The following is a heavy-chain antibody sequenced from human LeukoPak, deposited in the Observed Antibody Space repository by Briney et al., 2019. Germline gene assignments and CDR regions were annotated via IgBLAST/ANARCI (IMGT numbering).Heavy chain of an antibody. CDR1: GGSFSDYY. V-gene: IGHV4-34*01. Sequence: SETLSLTCGVSGGSFSDYYWSWIRQSPWGLEWIGEINHGGSANHNPSLKSRVTISADTSKNQFSLHLSSVTAADSAVYFCARGSMRRRYFYYYMDVWGNGTTVTVSS. CDR3: ARGSMRRRYFYYYMDV. CDR2: INHGGSA. J-gene: IGHJ6*03.